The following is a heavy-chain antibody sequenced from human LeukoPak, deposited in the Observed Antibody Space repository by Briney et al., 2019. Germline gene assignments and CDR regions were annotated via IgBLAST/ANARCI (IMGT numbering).Heavy chain of an antibody. V-gene: IGHV4-34*01. J-gene: IGHJ4*02. D-gene: IGHD3-10*01. CDR3: ARHGNYGPAYFDF. Sequence: SETLSLTCDVSGVSFSTYYWSWIRQSPEKGLEWIGEVNHSGYTNLNPSLKSRVTISVDTSKNQFSLKLSSVTAADTAVYYCARHGNYGPAYFDFWGQGTLVTVSS. CDR2: VNHSGYT. CDR1: GVSFSTYY.